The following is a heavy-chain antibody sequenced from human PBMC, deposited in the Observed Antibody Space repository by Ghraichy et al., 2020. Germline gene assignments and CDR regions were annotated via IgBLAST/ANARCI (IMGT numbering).Heavy chain of an antibody. J-gene: IGHJ4*02. Sequence: ASVKVSCKASGYISFNYDIMWVRQAPGKGLEWMGWISGGNGDTNYARKFQERVTLVMDTITNTASMEVRSLTSDDTAVYFCARSMGDLSGFDHWGQGTLVTVSS. D-gene: IGHD2-8*01. CDR1: GYISFNYD. CDR3: ARSMGDLSGFDH. V-gene: IGHV1-18*01. CDR2: ISGGNGDT.